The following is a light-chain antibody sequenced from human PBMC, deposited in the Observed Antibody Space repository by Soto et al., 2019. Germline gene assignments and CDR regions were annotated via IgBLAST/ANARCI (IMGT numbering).Light chain of an antibody. CDR1: TSDIGAYNY. Sequence: QSVLTQPPSASGSPGQSVTISCTGTTSDIGAYNYVSWYQQRPGKAPKLIIYEVTRRPSGVPDRIFGSKSYTTASLTVSGLQADDEADYYCSSLACTTSFVFGPGTKVTVL. J-gene: IGLJ1*01. CDR3: SSLACTTSFV. V-gene: IGLV2-8*01. CDR2: EVT.